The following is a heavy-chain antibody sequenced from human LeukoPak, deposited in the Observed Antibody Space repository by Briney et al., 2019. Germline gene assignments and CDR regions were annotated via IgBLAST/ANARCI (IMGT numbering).Heavy chain of an antibody. CDR2: IREDGTEK. J-gene: IGHJ6*04. CDR1: GFTFSGAW. CDR3: AELGITMIGGV. V-gene: IGHV3-7*01. D-gene: IGHD3-10*02. Sequence: GGSLRLSCTASGFTFSGAWMTWVRQAPGKGLEWVANIREDGTEKNYVDSVKGRFTISRDNAKNSLYLQMNSLRAEDTAVYYCAELGITMIGGVWGKGTTVTISS.